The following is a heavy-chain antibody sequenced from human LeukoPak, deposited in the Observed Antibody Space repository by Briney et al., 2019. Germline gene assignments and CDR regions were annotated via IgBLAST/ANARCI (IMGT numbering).Heavy chain of an antibody. J-gene: IGHJ4*02. CDR1: GDSISSSSYY. CDR2: IYYSGDT. V-gene: IGHV4-39*01. CDR3: ARGQSHIDY. Sequence: PSETLSLTCTVSGDSISSSSYYWGWIRQPPGKGLEWIGNIYYSGDTYYNPSLKSRVTISVDTSKNQFSLKLSSVTAADTAVYYCARGQSHIDYWGQGTLVTVSS.